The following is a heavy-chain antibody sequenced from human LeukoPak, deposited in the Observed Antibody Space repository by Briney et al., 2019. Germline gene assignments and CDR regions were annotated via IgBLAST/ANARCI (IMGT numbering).Heavy chain of an antibody. J-gene: IGHJ4*02. CDR1: GFTFSSYS. D-gene: IGHD2-2*02. CDR2: ISSSSSTI. Sequence: GGSLRLSCAASGFTFSSYSMNWVRQAPGKGLEWVSYISSSSSTIYYADSVKGRFTISRDNAKNSLYLRMNSLRAEDTAVYYCARDMYCSSTSCYTYYFGYWGQGTLVTVSS. V-gene: IGHV3-48*01. CDR3: ARDMYCSSTSCYTYYFGY.